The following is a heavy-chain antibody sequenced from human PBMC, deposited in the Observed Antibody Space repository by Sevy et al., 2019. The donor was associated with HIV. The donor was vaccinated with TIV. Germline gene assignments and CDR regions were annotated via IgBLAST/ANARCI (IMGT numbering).Heavy chain of an antibody. V-gene: IGHV4-59*01. CDR2: IYYSGST. Sequence: SETLSLTCTVSGGSISSYYWSWIRQPPGKGLEWIGYIYYSGSTNYNPSLKSRVTISVDTSKNQFSLKLSSVTAADTAVYYCARELQVEDYSYGSAYYYYYMDVWGKGTTVTVSS. D-gene: IGHD3-10*01. CDR3: ARELQVEDYSYGSAYYYYYMDV. J-gene: IGHJ6*03. CDR1: GGSISSYY.